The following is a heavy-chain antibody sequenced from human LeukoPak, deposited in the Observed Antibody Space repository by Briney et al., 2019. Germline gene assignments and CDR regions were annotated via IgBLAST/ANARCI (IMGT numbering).Heavy chain of an antibody. CDR2: IIPIFGTA. V-gene: IGHV1-69*05. D-gene: IGHD3-3*01. CDR1: GGTFSSYA. J-gene: IGHJ4*02. Sequence: ASVKVSCKASGGTFSSYAISWVRQAPGQGLEWMGGIIPIFGTANYAQKFQGRVTITTDESTSTAYMELSSLRSEDTAVYYCARDTYDLWSGYYSSSSVDYWGQGTLVTVSS. CDR3: ARDTYDLWSGYYSSSSVDY.